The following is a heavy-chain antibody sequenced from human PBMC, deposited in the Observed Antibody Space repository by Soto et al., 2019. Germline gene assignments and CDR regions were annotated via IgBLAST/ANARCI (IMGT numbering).Heavy chain of an antibody. Sequence: QVQLVESGGGVVQPGRSLRLSCAASGFTFSSYGMHWVRQAPGKGLEWVAVISYDGSNKYYADSVKGRFTISRDNSKNTLYLPMNSLRAEDTAVYYWARAVGVGRAVAGAVFDYWGQGMLVTVSS. V-gene: IGHV3-30*03. CDR1: GFTFSSYG. CDR2: ISYDGSNK. J-gene: IGHJ4*02. CDR3: ARAVGVGRAVAGAVFDY. D-gene: IGHD6-19*01.